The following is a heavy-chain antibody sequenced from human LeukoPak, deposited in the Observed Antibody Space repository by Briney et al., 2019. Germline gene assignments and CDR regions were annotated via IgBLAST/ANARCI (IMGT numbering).Heavy chain of an antibody. CDR3: AKAYLYSSSSVPYYFDY. D-gene: IGHD6-6*01. V-gene: IGHV3-23*01. Sequence: GGSLRLSGAASGFTFSSYAMSWVRQAPGKGLEWVSAISGSGGSTYYADSVKGRFTISRDNSKNTLYLQMNSLRAEDTAVYYCAKAYLYSSSSVPYYFDYWGQGTLVTVSS. J-gene: IGHJ4*02. CDR2: ISGSGGST. CDR1: GFTFSSYA.